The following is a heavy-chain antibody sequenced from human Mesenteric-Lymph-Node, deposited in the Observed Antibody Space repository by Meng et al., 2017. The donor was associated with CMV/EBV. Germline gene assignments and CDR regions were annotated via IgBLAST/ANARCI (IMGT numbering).Heavy chain of an antibody. CDR2: IYPGDSDT. CDR3: AGRAVGGCNYEFSS. V-gene: IGHV5-51*01. CDR1: GDRFTNHW. D-gene: IGHD3-22*01. Sequence: GEFLKIPCKDLGDRFTNHWITGVRQLPGKGSEWVGIIYPGDSDTRYSPSFQGQVTIPADKYISTAYLQWSSLKASDTAVRHCAGRAVGGCNYEFSSWGQGTLVTVSS. J-gene: IGHJ4*02.